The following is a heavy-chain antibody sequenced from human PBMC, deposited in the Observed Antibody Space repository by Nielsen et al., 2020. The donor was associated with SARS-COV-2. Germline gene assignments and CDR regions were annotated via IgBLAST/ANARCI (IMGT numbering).Heavy chain of an antibody. D-gene: IGHD6-13*01. CDR2: IRSKAYGGTT. J-gene: IGHJ6*02. CDR1: GFTFGDYA. V-gene: IGHV3-49*04. CDR3: TRGTYSSSSPLHYYYYYGMDV. Sequence: SCTASGFTFGDYAMSWVRQAPGKGLEWVGFIRSKAYGGTTEYAASVKGRFTISRDDSKSIAYLQMNSLKTEDTAVYYCTRGTYSSSSPLHYYYYYGMDVWGQGTTVTVSS.